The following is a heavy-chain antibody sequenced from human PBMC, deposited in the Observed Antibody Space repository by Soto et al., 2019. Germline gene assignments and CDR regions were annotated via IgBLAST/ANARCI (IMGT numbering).Heavy chain of an antibody. CDR1: GGSISGYY. J-gene: IGHJ5*02. CDR3: ARSVFP. Sequence: PSETLSLTCTVSGGSISGYYWSWIRQPPGKGLEWIGYMYNTGSTVYNPSFKSRVTISVDTSKNQFSLKLNSVTAADTAVYYCARSVFPWGQGTLVTVSS. CDR2: MYNTGST. V-gene: IGHV4-59*01.